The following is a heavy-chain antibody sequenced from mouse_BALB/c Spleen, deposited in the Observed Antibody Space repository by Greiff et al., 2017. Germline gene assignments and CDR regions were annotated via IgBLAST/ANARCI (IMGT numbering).Heavy chain of an antibody. CDR3: ARGHYGSTYFDD. V-gene: IGHV5-6-5*01. J-gene: IGHJ2*01. CDR1: GFTFSSYA. CDR2: ISSGGST. Sequence: EVQVVESGGGLVKPGGSLKLSCAASGFTFSSYAMSWVRQTPEKRLEWVASISSGGSTYYPDSVKGRFTISRDNARNILYLQMSSLRSEDTAMYYCARGHYGSTYFDDWGQGTTLTVSS. D-gene: IGHD1-1*01.